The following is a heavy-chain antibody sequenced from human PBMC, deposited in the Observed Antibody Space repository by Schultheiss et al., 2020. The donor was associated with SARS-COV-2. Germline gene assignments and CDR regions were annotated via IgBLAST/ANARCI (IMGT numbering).Heavy chain of an antibody. CDR2: IYSGGST. D-gene: IGHD4-17*01. CDR3: AKDRDYERKHGMDV. CDR1: GFTFSDYY. J-gene: IGHJ6*02. Sequence: GGSLRLSCAASGFTFSDYYMSWIRQAPGKGLEWVSVIYSGGSTYYADSVKGRFTISRDNSKNTLYLQMNSLRAEDTAVYYCAKDRDYERKHGMDVWGQGTTVTVSS. V-gene: IGHV3-53*01.